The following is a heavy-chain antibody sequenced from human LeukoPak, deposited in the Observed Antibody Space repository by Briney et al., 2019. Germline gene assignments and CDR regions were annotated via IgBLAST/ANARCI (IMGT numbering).Heavy chain of an antibody. CDR2: ISSSSDTI. D-gene: IGHD1-26*01. J-gene: IGHJ4*02. CDR1: GSTFGPYT. V-gene: IGHV3-48*04. CDR3: ASGMRVGPNI. Sequence: GGSLRLSCAASGSTFGPYTMNWVRQAPGKGLEWVSYISSSSDTIYYADSVKGRFTISRDNAKNSLYLQMNSLRAEDTAVYYCASGMRVGPNIWGQGTLVTVPS.